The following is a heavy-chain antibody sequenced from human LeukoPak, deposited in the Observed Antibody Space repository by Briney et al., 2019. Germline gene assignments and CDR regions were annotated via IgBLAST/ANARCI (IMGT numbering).Heavy chain of an antibody. D-gene: IGHD6-13*01. Sequence: GGSLRLSCAASGFTFSSYSMNWVRQAPGKGLVWVSSISSSSSYIYYADSVKGRFTISRDNAKNSLYLQMNSLRAEDTAVYYCAKDLRQHPYYFYMDVWGKGTTVTVSS. J-gene: IGHJ6*03. V-gene: IGHV3-21*04. CDR3: AKDLRQHPYYFYMDV. CDR1: GFTFSSYS. CDR2: ISSSSSYI.